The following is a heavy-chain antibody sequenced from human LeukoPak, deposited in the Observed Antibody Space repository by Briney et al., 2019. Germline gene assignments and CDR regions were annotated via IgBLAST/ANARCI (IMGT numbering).Heavy chain of an antibody. J-gene: IGHJ4*02. Sequence: PGGSLRLSCAASGFTFSSYEMNWVRQAPGKGLEWVSYISSSGSTIYYADSVKGRFTISRDNSKNTLFLQMNSMRAEDTAVYYCAKEVWSAMYYFDFWGQGTLVTVSS. CDR1: GFTFSSYE. V-gene: IGHV3-48*03. D-gene: IGHD2-2*01. CDR3: AKEVWSAMYYFDF. CDR2: ISSSGSTI.